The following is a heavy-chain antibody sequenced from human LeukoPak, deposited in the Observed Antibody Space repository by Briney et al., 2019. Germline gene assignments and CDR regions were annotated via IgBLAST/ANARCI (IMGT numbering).Heavy chain of an antibody. Sequence: SETLSLTCAVYGGSFSGYYWSWLRQPPGKGLEWIGEINHSGSTNYNPSLKSRVTISLDTSKNQFSLKLSSVTAADTAMYYCARVSRGNSVGGDYWGQGTLVTVSS. V-gene: IGHV4-34*01. CDR3: ARVSRGNSVGGDY. J-gene: IGHJ4*02. D-gene: IGHD4-23*01. CDR2: INHSGST. CDR1: GGSFSGYY.